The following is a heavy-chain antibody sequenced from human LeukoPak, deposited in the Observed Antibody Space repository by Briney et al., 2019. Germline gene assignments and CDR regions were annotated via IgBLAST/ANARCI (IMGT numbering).Heavy chain of an antibody. Sequence: SETLSLTCTVSGGSISSSSYYWGWIRQPPGKGLEWIGSIYYSGSTYYNPSLKSRVTISVDTSKNQFSLRLSSVTAADTAVYYCARVASIIAAAGLLFDYWGQGTLVTVSS. CDR3: ARVASIIAAAGLLFDY. CDR1: GGSISSSSYY. V-gene: IGHV4-39*07. J-gene: IGHJ4*02. D-gene: IGHD6-13*01. CDR2: IYYSGST.